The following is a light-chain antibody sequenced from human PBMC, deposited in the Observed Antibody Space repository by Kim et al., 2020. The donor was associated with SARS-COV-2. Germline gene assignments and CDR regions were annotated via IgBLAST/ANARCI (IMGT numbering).Light chain of an antibody. CDR2: DAS. Sequence: ASVVDRVTITCQAIHEINLFFNWSQQTPGEAPKLLFSDASSLETGLPSRFSGSGSGTHFPFTISSLQPGDVATYYCQQFDNLPLTFGGGTKVDIK. CDR3: QQFDNLPLT. CDR1: HEINLF. V-gene: IGKV1-33*01. J-gene: IGKJ4*01.